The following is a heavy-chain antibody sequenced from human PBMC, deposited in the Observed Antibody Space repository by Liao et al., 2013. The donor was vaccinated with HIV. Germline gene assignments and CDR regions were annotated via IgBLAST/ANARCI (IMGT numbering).Heavy chain of an antibody. CDR1: GGSISNYY. Sequence: QVQLQESGPGLVKPSETLSLTCTVSGGSISNYYWSWIRQTPGKGLEWIGYIFNSGTTNYHPSLKSRVTISEDPSKNQFTLRLTSVTAADTGVYYCAGTSRGPVVATLLHYWGQGTQVIVSS. D-gene: IGHD4-23*01. V-gene: IGHV4-59*01. CDR2: IFNSGTT. CDR3: AGTSRGPVVATLLHY. J-gene: IGHJ4*02.